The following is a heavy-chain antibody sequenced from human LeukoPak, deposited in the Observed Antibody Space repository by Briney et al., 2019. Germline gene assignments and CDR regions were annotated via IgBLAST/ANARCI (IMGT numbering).Heavy chain of an antibody. CDR1: GFTFDNYA. CDR2: ISSSGSTI. V-gene: IGHV3-11*01. Sequence: GGSLRLSCAASGFTFDNYAMSWIRQAPGKGLEWVSYISSSGSTIYYADSVKGRFTISRDNAKNSLYLQMNSLRAEDTAVYYCARAGPFDSGSRRNGVDYWGQGTLVTVSS. J-gene: IGHJ4*02. D-gene: IGHD5-12*01. CDR3: ARAGPFDSGSRRNGVDY.